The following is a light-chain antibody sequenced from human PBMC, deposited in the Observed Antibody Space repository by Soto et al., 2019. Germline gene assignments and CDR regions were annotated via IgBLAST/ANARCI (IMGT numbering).Light chain of an antibody. J-gene: IGKJ1*01. Sequence: PGERVTLSCRASQSRRSGDLAYYQQRPGQAPGLLMYGASSRATGIPGGFSGSGSGTDFNLTVSRLAPEDFAVFYCHHYGSSSRTFGQGTKVEIK. V-gene: IGKV3-20*01. CDR1: QSRRSGD. CDR2: GAS. CDR3: HHYGSSSRT.